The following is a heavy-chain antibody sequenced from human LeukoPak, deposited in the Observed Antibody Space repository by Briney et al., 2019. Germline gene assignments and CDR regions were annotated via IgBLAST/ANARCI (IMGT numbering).Heavy chain of an antibody. CDR2: ISAYNGNT. Sequence: ASVKVSCKASGYTFTSYGISWVRQAPGQGLEWMGWISAYNGNTNYAQKLQGRVTMTTDTSTSTAYMELRSLRSDDTAVYYCARGAWMARYITDIDYWGQGTLVTVSS. V-gene: IGHV1-18*01. J-gene: IGHJ4*02. CDR3: ARGAWMARYITDIDY. D-gene: IGHD1-20*01. CDR1: GYTFTSYG.